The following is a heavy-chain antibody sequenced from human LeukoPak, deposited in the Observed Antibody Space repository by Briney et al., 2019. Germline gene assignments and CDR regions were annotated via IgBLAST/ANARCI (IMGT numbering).Heavy chain of an antibody. CDR2: INPNSGDT. J-gene: IGHJ4*02. CDR1: GYTFTGYY. CDR3: ARDKSGNSGWYSYFDY. Sequence: ASVKVSCKASGYTFTGYYMHWVRQAPGQGLEWMGWINPNSGDTNYAQKFQGRVTLTRDTSISTAYMELSRLRSDDTAVYYCARDKSGNSGWYSYFDYWGQGTLVTVSS. D-gene: IGHD6-19*01. V-gene: IGHV1-2*02.